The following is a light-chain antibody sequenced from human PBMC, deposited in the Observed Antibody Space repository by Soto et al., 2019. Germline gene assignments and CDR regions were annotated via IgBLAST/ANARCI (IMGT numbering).Light chain of an antibody. CDR2: GAS. CDR3: QQSYRFPKT. Sequence: EIVLTQSPGTLSLSPGERATLSCRASQSVSSSYLAWYQQKPGQAPRLLIYGASSRATGIPDRFSGSGSGTEFTLTIISLQPEDFATYYCQQSYRFPKTFGRGTKVEVK. J-gene: IGKJ1*01. V-gene: IGKV3-20*01. CDR1: QSVSSSY.